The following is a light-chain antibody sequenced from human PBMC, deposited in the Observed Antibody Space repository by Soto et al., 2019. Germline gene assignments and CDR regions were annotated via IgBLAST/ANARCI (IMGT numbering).Light chain of an antibody. CDR1: SSDVGVYKY. J-gene: IGLJ1*01. Sequence: QSALTQPRSVSGSPGQSVTISCTGTSSDVGVYKYVSWYQQHPGKAPKLMIYDVSKRPSGVSDRFSGSKSGNTASLTISGLQADDESDYYCCSYAGSYTFYGFGTGTKVTVL. CDR3: CSYAGSYTFYG. CDR2: DVS. V-gene: IGLV2-11*01.